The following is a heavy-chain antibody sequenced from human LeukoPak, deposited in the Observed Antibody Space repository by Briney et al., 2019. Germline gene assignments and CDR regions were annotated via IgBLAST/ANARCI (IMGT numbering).Heavy chain of an antibody. CDR3: AKGPRYCSGGTCLYYYYYMDV. CDR2: ISWDADDT. J-gene: IGHJ6*03. Sequence: GGSLRLSCAASGFTFDDYTMHWVRQAPGKGLEWVSLISWDADDTYYADSVKGRFTISRDNSKKSLYLQMNSLRTEDTALYYCAKGPRYCSGGTCLYYYYYMDVWGIGTTVTVSS. D-gene: IGHD2-15*01. V-gene: IGHV3-43*01. CDR1: GFTFDDYT.